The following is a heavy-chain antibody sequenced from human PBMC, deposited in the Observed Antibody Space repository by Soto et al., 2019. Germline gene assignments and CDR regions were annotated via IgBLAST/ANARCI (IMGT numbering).Heavy chain of an antibody. V-gene: IGHV1-3*01. J-gene: IGHJ6*02. CDR2: INGDTGRT. CDR1: GLNLESYS. CDR3: ARGSGTSKYFSYSLDV. Sequence: QAQLVQSGAEVMKPGDSVTISCEASGLNLESYSVHWVRQAPGQRLEWMGQINGDTGRTKYSPTFQGRVTMTRDKSAETANLELRSLRSEDSGVYYCARGSGTSKYFSYSLDVWGQGTTVSVSS. D-gene: IGHD1-1*01.